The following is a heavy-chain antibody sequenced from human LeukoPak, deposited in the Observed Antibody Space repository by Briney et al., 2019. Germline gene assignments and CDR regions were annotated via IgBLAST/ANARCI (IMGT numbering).Heavy chain of an antibody. CDR3: ASPTTVGLGGLDY. CDR2: ISARGGTT. D-gene: IGHD4-23*01. V-gene: IGHV3-23*01. J-gene: IGHJ4*02. CDR1: GFTFNSYA. Sequence: GGSLRLSCAASGFTFNSYAMSWVRQAPGKGLEWVSVISARGGTTYYADSVKGRFTISRDNSKNTLYLQMNSLRAEDTAVYYCASPTTVGLGGLDYWGQGTLVTVSS.